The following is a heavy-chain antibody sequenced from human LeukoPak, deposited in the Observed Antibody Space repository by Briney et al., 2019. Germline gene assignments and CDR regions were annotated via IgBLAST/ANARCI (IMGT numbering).Heavy chain of an antibody. J-gene: IGHJ4*02. CDR3: AKGSYYDSSGSFYFDY. Sequence: GGSLRLSCEASGFTFSSYAMSWVRQAPGKGLEWVSGISGSGDNTYYADSVKGRFTISRDNSKNTLYVQVNSLGTEDTAAYYCAKGSYYDSSGSFYFDYWGQGTLVTVSS. D-gene: IGHD3-22*01. V-gene: IGHV3-23*01. CDR1: GFTFSSYA. CDR2: ISGSGDNT.